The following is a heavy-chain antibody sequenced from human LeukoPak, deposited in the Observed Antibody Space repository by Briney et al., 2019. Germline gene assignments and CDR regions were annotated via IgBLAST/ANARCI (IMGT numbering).Heavy chain of an antibody. J-gene: IGHJ3*02. D-gene: IGHD6-19*01. CDR2: IDWDDDK. CDR1: GFSLSTSGMC. CDR3: ARIRGGIAVAGTGGSFDAFDI. Sequence: SGPALVKPTQTLTLTCTFSGFSLSTSGMCVSWIRQPPGNALEWLARIDWDDDKYYSTSLKTRLTISKDTSKNQVVLTMTNMDPVDTATYYCARIRGGIAVAGTGGSFDAFDIWGQGTMVTVSS. V-gene: IGHV2-70*11.